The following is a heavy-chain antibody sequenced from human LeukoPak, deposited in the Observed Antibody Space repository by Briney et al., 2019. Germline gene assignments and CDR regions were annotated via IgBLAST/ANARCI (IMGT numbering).Heavy chain of an antibody. CDR1: GYTFTTNNAT. CDR2: TYYRSKWYN. V-gene: IGHV6-1*01. Sequence: SQTLTLTCVISGYTFTTNNATWNWIRQSPSKGLEWLGRTYYRSKWYNDYAVSVKSRITINPDTSKNQFSLQLNSVTPEGTAVYYCTMYAGGVPDYWGQGTLVTVSS. CDR3: TMYAGGVPDY. D-gene: IGHD3-10*02. J-gene: IGHJ4*02.